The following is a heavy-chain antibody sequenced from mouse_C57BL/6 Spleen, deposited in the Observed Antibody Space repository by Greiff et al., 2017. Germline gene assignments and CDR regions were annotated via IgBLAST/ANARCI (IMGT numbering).Heavy chain of an antibody. V-gene: IGHV1-69*01. Sequence: QVQLKQPGAELVMPGASVKLSCKASGYTFTSYWMHWVKQRPGQGLEWIGEIDPSDSFTNYNHKFKGKSTLTVDKSSSTAYMQLSSLTSEDSAVDYCARQTGTEIAYWGQGTLVTVSA. CDR1: GYTFTSYW. J-gene: IGHJ3*01. D-gene: IGHD3-3*01. CDR2: IDPSDSFT. CDR3: ARQTGTEIAY.